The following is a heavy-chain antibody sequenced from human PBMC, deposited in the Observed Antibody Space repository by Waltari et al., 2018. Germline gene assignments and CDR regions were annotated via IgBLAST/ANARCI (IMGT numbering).Heavy chain of an antibody. Sequence: QVQLVESGGGVVQPGRSLRLSCAASGFTFSSYAMHWVRQAPGKGLEWVAVISYDGSNKYSADSVKGRFTISRDNSKNTLYLQMNSLRAEDTAVYYCARGGWYRPFDYWGQGTLVTVSS. D-gene: IGHD1-20*01. V-gene: IGHV3-30-3*01. CDR3: ARGGWYRPFDY. J-gene: IGHJ4*02. CDR1: GFTFSSYA. CDR2: ISYDGSNK.